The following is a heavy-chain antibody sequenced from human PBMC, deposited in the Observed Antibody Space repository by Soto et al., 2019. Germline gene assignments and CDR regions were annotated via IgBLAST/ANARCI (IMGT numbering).Heavy chain of an antibody. J-gene: IGHJ5*02. Sequence: QVQLQQWGAGLLKPSETLSLTCAVYGGSFSGYHWSWIRQPPGKGLEWIGEINHSGSTNYNPSLKSRVPISVDPSKNQCSLKLSSVTAADTAVYYVARGRRGQYCSSNSCNKGWFDPWGQGTLVTVSS. CDR3: ARGRRGQYCSSNSCNKGWFDP. CDR2: INHSGST. CDR1: GGSFSGYH. D-gene: IGHD2-2*02. V-gene: IGHV4-34*01.